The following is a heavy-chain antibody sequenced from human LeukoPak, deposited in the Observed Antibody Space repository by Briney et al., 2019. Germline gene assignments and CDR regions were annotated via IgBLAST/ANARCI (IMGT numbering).Heavy chain of an antibody. CDR1: GYTFTGYY. J-gene: IGHJ3*01. CDR3: ARGPLVRGVVIKGAFDA. D-gene: IGHD3-10*01. CDR2: INPNSGGT. V-gene: IGHV1-2*02. Sequence: ASVKVSCKSSGYTFTGYYMHWVRQAPGQGLEWMGWINPNSGGTNYAQKFQGRVTMTRDTSINTAYMELSSLRSDDTAVYYCARGPLVRGVVIKGAFDAWGQGTMVTVSS.